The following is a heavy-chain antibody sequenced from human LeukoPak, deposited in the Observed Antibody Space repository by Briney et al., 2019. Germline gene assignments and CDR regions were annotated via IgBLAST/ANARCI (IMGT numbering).Heavy chain of an antibody. J-gene: IGHJ4*02. Sequence: PEALSLTCAVYGGSFSGYYWSWIRQPPGKGLEWIGEINHSGSTNYNPSLKSRVTISVDTSKNLFSLKLSSVTAADTAVYYCARGDSSGYYFPHFDYWGQGTLVTVSS. CDR3: ARGDSSGYYFPHFDY. D-gene: IGHD3-22*01. CDR2: INHSGST. V-gene: IGHV4-34*01. CDR1: GGSFSGYY.